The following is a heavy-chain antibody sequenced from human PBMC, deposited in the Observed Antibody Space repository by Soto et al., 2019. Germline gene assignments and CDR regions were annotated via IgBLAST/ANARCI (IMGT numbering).Heavy chain of an antibody. D-gene: IGHD6-13*01. J-gene: IGHJ6*02. CDR2: IWYDGSNK. CDR1: GFTFSTYG. Sequence: QVQLVESGGGVVQPGRSLRLSCAASGFTFSTYGMHWVRQAPGKGLEWVAGIWYDGSNKYYADSVKGRFTISRDNSKYTLYLQMTGLRAEETAVYYCARERGVIAAALRGYYGMDVWGQGTTVTVSS. V-gene: IGHV3-33*01. CDR3: ARERGVIAAALRGYYGMDV.